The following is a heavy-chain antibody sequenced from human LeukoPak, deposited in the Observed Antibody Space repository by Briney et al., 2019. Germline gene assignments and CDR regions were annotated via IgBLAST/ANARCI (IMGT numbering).Heavy chain of an antibody. V-gene: IGHV7-4-1*02. J-gene: IGHJ4*02. D-gene: IGHD2-15*01. CDR3: ARGGSMGVV. CDR1: GYTFTSYA. CDR2: INTNTRNP. Sequence: EASVKVSCKASGYTFTSYAMNWVRQAPGQGLEWMGWINTNTRNPTYAQGFTGRFVFSLDTSVSTAYLQINSLKAEDTAVYYCARGGSMGVVWGQGTLVTVSS.